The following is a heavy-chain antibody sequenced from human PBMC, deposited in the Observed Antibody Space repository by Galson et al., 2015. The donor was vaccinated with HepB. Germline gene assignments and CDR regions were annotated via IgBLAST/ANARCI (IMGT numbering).Heavy chain of an antibody. CDR2: ISYDGSNK. Sequence: SLRLSCAASGFTFSSYAMHWVRQAPGKGLEWVAVISYDGSNKYYADSVKGRFTISRDNSKNTLYLQMNSLRAEDTAVYYCARAFMSIAVQRPLLYWGQGTLVTVSS. J-gene: IGHJ4*02. CDR3: ARAFMSIAVQRPLLY. V-gene: IGHV3-30*04. D-gene: IGHD6-6*01. CDR1: GFTFSSYA.